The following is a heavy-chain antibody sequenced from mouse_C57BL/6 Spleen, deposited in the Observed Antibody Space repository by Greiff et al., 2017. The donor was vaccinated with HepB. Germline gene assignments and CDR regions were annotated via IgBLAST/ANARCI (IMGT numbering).Heavy chain of an antibody. CDR1: GFTFSDYG. J-gene: IGHJ2*01. V-gene: IGHV5-17*01. CDR3: ARVDDGYYDRFYYFDY. Sequence: EVKLQESGGGLVKPGGSLKLSCAASGFTFSDYGMHWVRQAPEKGLEWVAYISSGSSTIYYADTVKGRFTISRDNAKNTLFLQMTSLRSEDTAMYYCARVDDGYYDRFYYFDYWGQGTTLTVSS. CDR2: ISSGSSTI. D-gene: IGHD2-3*01.